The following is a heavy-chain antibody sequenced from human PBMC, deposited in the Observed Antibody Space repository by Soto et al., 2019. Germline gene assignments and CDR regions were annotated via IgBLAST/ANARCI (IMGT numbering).Heavy chain of an antibody. Sequence: QVQLVQSGAEVKEPGASVKVSCKASGYTFTSHTIHWARQAPGQGLEWMGWIIVSLGRPRIAPHFQGRVTFTTDTSATTANMELNSLTSGDTEVYGYAREPEDGVPGDFWGQGTLVVVSS. CDR2: IIVSLGRP. J-gene: IGHJ4*02. CDR3: AREPEDGVPGDF. V-gene: IGHV1-3*01. D-gene: IGHD3-3*01. CDR1: GYTFTSHT.